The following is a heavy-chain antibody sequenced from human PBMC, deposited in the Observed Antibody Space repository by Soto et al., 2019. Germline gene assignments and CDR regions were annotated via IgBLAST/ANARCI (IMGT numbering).Heavy chain of an antibody. CDR1: GGSISSSSYY. J-gene: IGHJ4*02. CDR2: IYYSGST. CDR3: ARLFYPVVSLSGDY. V-gene: IGHV4-39*01. Sequence: QLQLQESGPGLVKPSETLSLTCTVSGGSISSSSYYWGWIRQPPGKGLEWIGSIYYSGSTYYNPSLKSRVTISVDTSKNQFSLKLSSVTAADTAVYYCARLFYPVVSLSGDYWGQGTLVTVSS. D-gene: IGHD2-15*01.